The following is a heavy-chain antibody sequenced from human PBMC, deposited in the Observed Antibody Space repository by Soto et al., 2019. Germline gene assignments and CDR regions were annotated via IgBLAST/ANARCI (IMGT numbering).Heavy chain of an antibody. V-gene: IGHV3-11*01. Sequence: GGSLRTSCAASGFTFRYYYMSWIRQAPGKVLEWVSYISSSGSTIYYADSVKGRFTISRDNANNSLYLQMNSLRAEDTAVYYCACRGFGYSDIFTCYYKDYWGQGTLVTVSS. CDR3: ACRGFGYSDIFTCYYKDY. CDR2: ISSSGSTI. CDR1: GFTFRYYY. J-gene: IGHJ4*02. D-gene: IGHD3-9*01.